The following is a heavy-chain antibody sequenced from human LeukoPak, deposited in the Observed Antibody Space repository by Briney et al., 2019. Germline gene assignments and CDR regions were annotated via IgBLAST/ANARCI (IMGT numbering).Heavy chain of an antibody. CDR3: ARGLGNYPYYYYYYMDV. D-gene: IGHD1-7*01. V-gene: IGHV3-66*02. Sequence: PGGSLRLSCEASGFTVSGNHMNWVRQAPGKGLEWVSVIYRGGNTYYADSVKGRFTISRDNSKNTLFLQVHSLKVEDTALYYCARGLGNYPYYYYYYMDVWGKGTTVTVSS. CDR2: IYRGGNT. J-gene: IGHJ6*03. CDR1: GFTVSGNH.